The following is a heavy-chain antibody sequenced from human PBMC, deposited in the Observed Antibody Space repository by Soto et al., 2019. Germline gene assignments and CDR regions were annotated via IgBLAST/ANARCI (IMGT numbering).Heavy chain of an antibody. D-gene: IGHD5-18*01. CDR1: GFTFSSYA. CDR3: AGLDTSMVKTTGY. Sequence: GSLRLSCAASGFTFSSYAMHWVRQAPGKGLEWVAVISYDGSNKYYADSVKGRFTISRDNSKNTLYLQMNSLRAEDTAVYYCAGLDTSMVKTTGYWGQGTLVTVSS. V-gene: IGHV3-30-3*01. J-gene: IGHJ4*02. CDR2: ISYDGSNK.